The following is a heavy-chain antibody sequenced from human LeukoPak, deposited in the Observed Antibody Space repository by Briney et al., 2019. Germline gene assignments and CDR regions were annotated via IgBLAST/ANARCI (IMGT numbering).Heavy chain of an antibody. CDR1: GGSISSGRYY. Sequence: SETLSLTCTVSGGSISSGRYYWSWIRQHPGKGLEWIGYIYYSGSTYYNPSLKSRVTISVDTSKNQFSLKLSSVTAADTAVYYCARAPRITMVRGVINAFDIWGQGTMVTVSS. V-gene: IGHV4-31*03. D-gene: IGHD3-10*01. CDR3: ARAPRITMVRGVINAFDI. CDR2: IYYSGST. J-gene: IGHJ3*02.